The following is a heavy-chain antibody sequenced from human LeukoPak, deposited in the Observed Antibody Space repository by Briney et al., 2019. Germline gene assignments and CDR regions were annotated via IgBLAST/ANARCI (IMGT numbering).Heavy chain of an antibody. D-gene: IGHD2/OR15-2a*01. CDR2: FDPEDGET. Sequence: ASVKVSGKVSGYTLTELSMHWVRQAPGKGLEWMGGFDPEDGETIYAQKFQGRVTMTEDTSTDTAYMELSSLRSEDTAVYYCATGSMTRPYYYYYYYMDVWGKGTTVTVSS. J-gene: IGHJ6*03. CDR1: GYTLTELS. V-gene: IGHV1-24*01. CDR3: ATGSMTRPYYYYYYYMDV.